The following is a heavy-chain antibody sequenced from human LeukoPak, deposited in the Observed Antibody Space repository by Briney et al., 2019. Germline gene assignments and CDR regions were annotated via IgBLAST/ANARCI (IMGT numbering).Heavy chain of an antibody. V-gene: IGHV1-3*01. CDR3: ARGGLVVAATIDY. J-gene: IGHJ4*02. CDR2: INAGNGNT. Sequence: APVKVSCKASGYTFTSYAMHWVHQAPGQRLEWMGWINAGNGNTKYSQKFQGRVTITRDTSASTAYMELSSLRSEDTAVYYCARGGLVVAATIDYWGQGTLVTVSS. CDR1: GYTFTSYA. D-gene: IGHD2-15*01.